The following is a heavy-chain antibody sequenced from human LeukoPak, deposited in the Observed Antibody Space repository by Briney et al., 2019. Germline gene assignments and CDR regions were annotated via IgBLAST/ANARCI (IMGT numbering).Heavy chain of an antibody. CDR3: ARDTYYYGSGSYGLDY. D-gene: IGHD3-10*01. CDR2: IYYSGST. J-gene: IGHJ4*02. Sequence: SETLSLTCTVSGGSIRSYYWSWIRQPPGKGLEWIAYIYYSGSTNYNPSLKSRVTISVDTSKNQFSLKLSSVTAADTAVYYCARDTYYYGSGSYGLDYWGQGTLVTVSS. CDR1: GGSIRSYY. V-gene: IGHV4-59*12.